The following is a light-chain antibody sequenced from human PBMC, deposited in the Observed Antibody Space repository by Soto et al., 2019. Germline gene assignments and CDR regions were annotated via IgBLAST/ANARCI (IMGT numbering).Light chain of an antibody. V-gene: IGKV3-20*01. CDR3: QQYGSSPPT. Sequence: EMVLTQSPGTLSLSPGERATLSCRASQSVSSNYLAWYQRKPGQAHRLLIYGASSRATGIPNRFSGSGSGTDFTLTITRLEPEDFAVYYCQQYGSSPPTFGQGTKVEIK. CDR1: QSVSSNY. J-gene: IGKJ1*01. CDR2: GAS.